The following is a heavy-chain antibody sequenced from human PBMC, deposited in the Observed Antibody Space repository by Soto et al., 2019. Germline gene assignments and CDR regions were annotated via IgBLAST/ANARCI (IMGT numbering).Heavy chain of an antibody. V-gene: IGHV1-8*01. CDR1: GSTFSTLD. D-gene: IGHD3-10*01. CDR2: MHANTGLT. Sequence: QVQLVQSGAEVKKPGASVKVSCKASGSTFSTLDLNWVRQAPGQGLDWMGWMHANTGLTGHAQKFQGRLSMTRDTSISTAYMELSSVRADDTAVYYCARYIFGQGFISWGQGTPVTVSS. J-gene: IGHJ4*02. CDR3: ARYIFGQGFIS.